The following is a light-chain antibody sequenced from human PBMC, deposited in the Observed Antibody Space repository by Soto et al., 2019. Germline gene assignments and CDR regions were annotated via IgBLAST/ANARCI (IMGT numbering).Light chain of an antibody. CDR3: QRYNAYWA. V-gene: IGKV1-5*03. Sequence: DIHMTQSPSSLSASVGDRVTITCRASQSINSWLAWYQQKPGKAPKLLIYKASSLESGVPSRFSGSGSGTEFTLTISSLQPDDFATYYCQRYNAYWAFGPGTKVDIK. CDR2: KAS. J-gene: IGKJ1*01. CDR1: QSINSW.